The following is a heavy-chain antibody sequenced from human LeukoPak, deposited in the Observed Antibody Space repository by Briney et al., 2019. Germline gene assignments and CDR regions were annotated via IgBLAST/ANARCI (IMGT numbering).Heavy chain of an antibody. CDR1: GFTFSSYA. D-gene: IGHD4-17*01. J-gene: IGHJ4*02. V-gene: IGHV3-30-3*01. CDR2: ISYDGSNK. CDR3: ARDLYGASYY. Sequence: PGRSLRLSCAASGFTFSSYAMHWVRQAPGKGLEWVAVISYDGSNKYYADSVKGRFTISRDNSKNTLYLQMNSLRAEDTAVYYCARDLYGASYYWGQGTLVTVSS.